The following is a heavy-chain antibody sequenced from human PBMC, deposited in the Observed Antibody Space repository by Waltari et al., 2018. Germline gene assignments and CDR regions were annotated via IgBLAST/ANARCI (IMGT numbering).Heavy chain of an antibody. J-gene: IGHJ4*02. CDR1: GGSITSSNSY. CDR2: TYSAGTS. D-gene: IGHD3-3*01. Sequence: VQLQESGPGMVKPSETLSLTCSVSGGSITSSNSYWNWIRHSAEKGLQWIGRTYSAGTSTYNPSLESRVTISMDTSQNHFSLRLNSVTAADTAVYYCATSNFYPPFDFWGQGALVIVSS. V-gene: IGHV4-61*02. CDR3: ATSNFYPPFDF.